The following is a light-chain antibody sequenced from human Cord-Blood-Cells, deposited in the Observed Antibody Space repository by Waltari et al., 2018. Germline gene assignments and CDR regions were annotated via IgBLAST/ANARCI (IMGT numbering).Light chain of an antibody. CDR3: QPYNNWPRT. J-gene: IGKJ1*01. CDR1: QSVSSH. CDR2: GAS. V-gene: IGKV3-15*01. Sequence: EIVMTQSPATLSVSPGERATLSCRTCQSVSSHLAWYQQKPGQAPRLLIYGASTRATGIPARFSGSGSGTEFTLTISSLQSEDFAVYYCQPYNNWPRTFGQGTKVEIK.